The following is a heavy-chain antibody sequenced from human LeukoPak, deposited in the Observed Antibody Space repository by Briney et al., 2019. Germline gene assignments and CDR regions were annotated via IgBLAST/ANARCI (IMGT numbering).Heavy chain of an antibody. CDR1: GGSISSYY. J-gene: IGHJ5*02. D-gene: IGHD3-22*01. Sequence: PSETLSLTCTVSGGSISSYYWNWIRQPPGRGLEWTGYMYYSGSTNYNPSLKSRVTISVDTSKNQFSLKLSSVTAADTAVYYCARGDSSASNWFDPWGQGTLVTVSS. CDR2: MYYSGST. V-gene: IGHV4-59*01. CDR3: ARGDSSASNWFDP.